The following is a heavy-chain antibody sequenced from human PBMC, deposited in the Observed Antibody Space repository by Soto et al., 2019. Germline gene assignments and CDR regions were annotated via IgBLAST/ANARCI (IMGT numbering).Heavy chain of an antibody. V-gene: IGHV1-46*01. CDR3: AIDQAGSSHWFDP. CDR1: GYSFTSFY. J-gene: IGHJ5*02. CDR2: INPSVGST. Sequence: QVQLVQSGAEVKKPGASVKVSCKASGYSFTSFYMYWVRQAPGQGLEWVGVINPSVGSTNYAQKFQGRVTMTRDTSTSTVYMELSSMRSEDTAMYYCAIDQAGSSHWFDPWGRGPMVTVSS.